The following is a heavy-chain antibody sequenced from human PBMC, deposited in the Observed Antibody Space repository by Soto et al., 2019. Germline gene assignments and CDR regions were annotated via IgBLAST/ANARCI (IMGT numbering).Heavy chain of an antibody. D-gene: IGHD3-16*01. V-gene: IGHV3-48*03. Sequence: EVHLEESGGGLVQPGGSLRLSCEASGFSFSRDEMNWVRRAPGKGLEWIAYIQNHGSPTHYADSVSGRFTISRANAKNSLYLLMGSLPAADTAIYYGAGGSDACCHLGYWGQGVLVTVSS. CDR3: AGGSDACCHLGY. CDR2: IQNHGSPT. J-gene: IGHJ4*02. CDR1: GFSFSRDE.